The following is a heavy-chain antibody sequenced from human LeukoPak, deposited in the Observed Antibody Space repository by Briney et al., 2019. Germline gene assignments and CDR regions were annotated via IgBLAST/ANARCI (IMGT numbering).Heavy chain of an antibody. CDR3: ARPSPGIAAAGTGEFDP. J-gene: IGHJ5*02. V-gene: IGHV4-59*08. CDR2: IYYSGST. CDR1: GGSISSYY. D-gene: IGHD6-13*01. Sequence: SETLSLTCTVSGGSISSYYWSWIRQPPGKGLEWIGYIYYSGSTNYNPSLKSRVTISVDTSKNQFSLKLSSVTAADTAVYYCARPSPGIAAAGTGEFDPWGQGTLVTVSS.